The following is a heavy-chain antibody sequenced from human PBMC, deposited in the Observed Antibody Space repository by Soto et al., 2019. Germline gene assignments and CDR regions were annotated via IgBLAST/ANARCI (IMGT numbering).Heavy chain of an antibody. V-gene: IGHV4-4*07. CDR2: VYSSGTT. D-gene: IGHD2-21*01. CDR3: ARDIASYAYGEGY. CDR1: CGSINGYW. Sequence: SETLSLSYTVSCGSINGYWGCWIRQPAGKGLEWIGRVYSSGTTDYNPSLNSRATMSVETSKNQFSLKLSSVTAADTAVYYCARDIASYAYGEGYWGQGIQVTVS. J-gene: IGHJ4*02.